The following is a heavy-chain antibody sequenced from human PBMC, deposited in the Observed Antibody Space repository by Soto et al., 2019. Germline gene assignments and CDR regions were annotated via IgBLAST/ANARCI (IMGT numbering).Heavy chain of an antibody. Sequence: SETLSLTCTVSGDSIGTTHSYWAWIRQSPGQGLEWIGNIHYSGSTYYMPSLRSRVTLSVDTSKNQFSLRLTSVTAEDTAVYYCARHEGNGNVWPLDYWGQGILVTVSS. CDR1: GDSIGTTHSY. CDR2: IHYSGST. D-gene: IGHD2-8*01. CDR3: ARHEGNGNVWPLDY. V-gene: IGHV4-39*01. J-gene: IGHJ4*02.